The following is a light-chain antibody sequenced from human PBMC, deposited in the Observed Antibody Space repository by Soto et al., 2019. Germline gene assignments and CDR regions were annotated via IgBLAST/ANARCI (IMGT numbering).Light chain of an antibody. V-gene: IGLV2-14*03. CDR3: SSYTTTNSEI. CDR1: SGDVGAYDY. CDR2: AVT. J-gene: IGLJ1*01. Sequence: QSSLTQPASVSGSPGQSITISCTGTSGDVGAYDYVSWYQQHPGTAPKLLIYAVTNRPSGVSDRFSASKSGNTASMTISRLQAEDEADYYCSSYTTTNSEISGSVTKVTVL.